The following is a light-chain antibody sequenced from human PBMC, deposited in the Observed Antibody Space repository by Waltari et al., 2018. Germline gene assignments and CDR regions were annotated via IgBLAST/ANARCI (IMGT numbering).Light chain of an antibody. Sequence: QSVLTQPPSASGTPGQRVTIPCSGSRTNIGSNYVYWYQPLSGMAPKLLIFSNKPRPSGVPDRCSGSKSGTSASLAISGLRSEDEGDYYCASWDDSLSVLLFGGGTKLTVL. CDR3: ASWDDSLSVLL. CDR2: SNK. V-gene: IGLV1-47*01. J-gene: IGLJ3*02. CDR1: RTNIGSNY.